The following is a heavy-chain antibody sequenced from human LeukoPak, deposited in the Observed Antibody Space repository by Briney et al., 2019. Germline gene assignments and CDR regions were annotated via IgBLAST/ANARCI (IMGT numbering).Heavy chain of an antibody. CDR2: ISYDGSKK. CDR3: AKGITMVRGVIIPYYYYGMDV. Sequence: PGGSLRLSCAASGFTFSSFAMHWVRQAPGKGLEWVAVISYDGSKKYYAGSVKGRFTISRDNSKNTLYLQMSSLRAEDTAVYYCAKGITMVRGVIIPYYYYGMDVWGQGTTVTVSS. D-gene: IGHD3-10*01. CDR1: GFTFSSFA. V-gene: IGHV3-30-3*01. J-gene: IGHJ6*02.